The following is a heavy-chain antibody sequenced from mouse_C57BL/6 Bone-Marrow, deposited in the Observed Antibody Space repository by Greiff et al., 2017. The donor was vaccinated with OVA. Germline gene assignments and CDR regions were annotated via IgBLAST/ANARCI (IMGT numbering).Heavy chain of an antibody. CDR3: AYYGSSPYYAMDY. Sequence: VQLQQSGAELVKPGASVKLSCTASGFNIQAYYMHWVKQRTEQGLEWIGRIDPEDGETKYAPKFKGKATITADTSSNTAYLQLSSLTSEDTAVYYCAYYGSSPYYAMDYWGQGTSVTVSS. CDR1: GFNIQAYY. CDR2: IDPEDGET. J-gene: IGHJ4*01. D-gene: IGHD1-1*01. V-gene: IGHV14-2*01.